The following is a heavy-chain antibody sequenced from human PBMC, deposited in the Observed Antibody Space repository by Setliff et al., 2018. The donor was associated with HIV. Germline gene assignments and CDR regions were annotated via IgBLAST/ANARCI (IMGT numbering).Heavy chain of an antibody. CDR1: GVSISSHY. V-gene: IGHV4-59*04. CDR3: ARVVQELFDS. CDR2: IYHSGST. D-gene: IGHD1-1*01. Sequence: SETLSLTCTVSGVSISSHYWSWIRQPPGKGLEWIGSIYHSGSTYYNPSLKSRVSMSVDTSKNQFYLKLSSVTAADTAVFYCARVVQELFDSWCQGTLVTVSS. J-gene: IGHJ4*02.